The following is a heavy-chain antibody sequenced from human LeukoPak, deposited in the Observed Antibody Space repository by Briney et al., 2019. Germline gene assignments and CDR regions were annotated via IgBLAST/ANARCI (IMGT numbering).Heavy chain of an antibody. V-gene: IGHV1-8*01. CDR3: ARGTHYDILTGHYFVSEFIDY. CDR1: GYTFTSYD. J-gene: IGHJ4*02. D-gene: IGHD3-9*01. Sequence: ASVKVSCKASGYTFTSYDINWVRQATGQGLEWMGWMNPNSGNTGYAQKFQGRVTMTRNTSISTAYMELSSLRSEDTAVYYCARGTHYDILTGHYFVSEFIDYWGQGTLVTVSS. CDR2: MNPNSGNT.